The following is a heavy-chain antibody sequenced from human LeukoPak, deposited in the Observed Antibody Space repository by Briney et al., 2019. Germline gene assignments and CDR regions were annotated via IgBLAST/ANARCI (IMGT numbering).Heavy chain of an antibody. CDR3: ARDQGYSSGSCDY. V-gene: IGHV3-66*01. Sequence: SGGSLRLSCAASGFTVSSNYMSWVRQAPGKGLEWVSVIYSGGSTYYADSVKGRFTISRDNSKNTLYLQMNSLRAEDTAVYYCARDQGYSSGSCDYWGQGTLVTVSS. CDR2: IYSGGST. D-gene: IGHD6-19*01. CDR1: GFTVSSNY. J-gene: IGHJ4*02.